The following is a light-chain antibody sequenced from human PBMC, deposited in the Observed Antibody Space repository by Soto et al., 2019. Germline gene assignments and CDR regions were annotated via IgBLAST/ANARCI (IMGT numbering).Light chain of an antibody. Sequence: QSALTQPPSASGSPGQSVTISCTGTSSDVGAYDSVSWYQQHTGKAPKLMIYEVNQRPSGVPERFSGSKSGDTAPLTVSGLQAEDEADYYGSSGTGNKNVLFGGGTKLTVL. CDR2: EVN. CDR3: SSGTGNKNVL. J-gene: IGLJ2*01. CDR1: SSDVGAYDS. V-gene: IGLV2-8*01.